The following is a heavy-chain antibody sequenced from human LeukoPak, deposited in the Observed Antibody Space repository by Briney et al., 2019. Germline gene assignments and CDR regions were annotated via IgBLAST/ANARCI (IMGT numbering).Heavy chain of an antibody. CDR1: GGSFCGYY. CDR3: ARLLRGELTFDY. V-gene: IGHV4-34*01. J-gene: IGHJ4*02. Sequence: SETLSLTCAVSGGSFCGYYWSWIRQPPGKGLEWIGEINHSGSTNYNPSLKSRVTISVDTSKNQFSLKLSSVTAADTAVYYCARLLRGELTFDYWGQGTLVTVSS. CDR2: INHSGST. D-gene: IGHD1-26*01.